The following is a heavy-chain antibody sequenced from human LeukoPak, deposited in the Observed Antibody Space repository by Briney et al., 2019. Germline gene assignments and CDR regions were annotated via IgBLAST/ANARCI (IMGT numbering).Heavy chain of an antibody. J-gene: IGHJ4*02. CDR2: MNPNSGNT. CDR3: ARVGLWELLRGLVDY. D-gene: IGHD1-26*01. CDR1: GYTFTGYY. Sequence: ASVKVSCKASGYTFTGYYMHWVRQAPGQGLEWMGWMNPNSGNTGYAQKFQGRVTITRNTSISTAYMELSSLRSEDTAVYYCARVGLWELLRGLVDYWGQGTLVTVSS. V-gene: IGHV1-8*03.